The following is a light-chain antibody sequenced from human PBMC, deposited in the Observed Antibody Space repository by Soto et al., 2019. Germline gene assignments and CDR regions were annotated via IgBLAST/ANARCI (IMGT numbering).Light chain of an antibody. CDR3: ETWDSNTRV. CDR2: LEGSGSY. J-gene: IGLJ2*01. CDR1: SGHSSYI. V-gene: IGLV4-60*03. Sequence: QAVVTQSSSASASLGSSVKLTCTLSSGHSSYIIAWHQQQPGKAPRYLMKLEGSGSYNKGSGVPDRFLGSSSGADRYLTISNLQSEDEADYYCETWDSNTRVFGGGTKLTVL.